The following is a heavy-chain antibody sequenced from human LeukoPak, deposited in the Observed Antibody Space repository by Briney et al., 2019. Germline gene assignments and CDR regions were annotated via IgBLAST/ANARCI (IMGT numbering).Heavy chain of an antibody. CDR3: ARVYYYDSSGSNDASDI. J-gene: IGHJ3*02. V-gene: IGHV1-69*13. CDR2: IIPIFGTA. Sequence: SVKVSCKASGGTFSSYAISWVRQAPGQGLEWMGGIIPIFGTANYAQKFQGRVTITADESTSTAYMELSSLRSEDTAVYYCARVYYYDSSGSNDASDIWGQGTMVTVSS. D-gene: IGHD3-22*01. CDR1: GGTFSSYA.